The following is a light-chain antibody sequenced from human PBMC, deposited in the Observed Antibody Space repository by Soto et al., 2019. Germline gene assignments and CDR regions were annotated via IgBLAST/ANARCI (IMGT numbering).Light chain of an antibody. Sequence: QSVLTQPPSASGTPGQRATISCSGSSSNIGSNTVNWYQQLPGTAPKVLIYSDNQRPSGVPDRFSGSKSGTSASLAISGLQSEDEADYYCAAWDDILNAYVFGTGTKVTVL. J-gene: IGLJ1*01. V-gene: IGLV1-44*01. CDR1: SSNIGSNT. CDR3: AAWDDILNAYV. CDR2: SDN.